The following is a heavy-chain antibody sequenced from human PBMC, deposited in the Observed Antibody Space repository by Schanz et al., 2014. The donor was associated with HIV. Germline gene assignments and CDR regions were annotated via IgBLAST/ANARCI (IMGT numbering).Heavy chain of an antibody. CDR2: IKSDGRAQ. CDR3: AREDWSLPD. CDR1: GFTFSNYF. V-gene: IGHV3-7*01. Sequence: EVQLLESGGGLVQSGGSLRLSCVASGFTFSNYFMTWVRQAPGKGLEWVAHIKSDGRAQDYVDSVKGRFTISRDNARNSVFLQMTSLRADDTAVYYCAREDWSLPDWGQGTLVTVSS. J-gene: IGHJ4*02. D-gene: IGHD3-3*01.